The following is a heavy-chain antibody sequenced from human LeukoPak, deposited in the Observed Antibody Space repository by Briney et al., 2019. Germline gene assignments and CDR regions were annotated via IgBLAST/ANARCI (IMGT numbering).Heavy chain of an antibody. Sequence: PSETLSLTCAVYGGSFSGYYWSWIRQPPGKGLEWIGEINHSGSTNYNPSLKSRVTISVDTSKNQFSLKLSPVTAANTAVYYCARAGDLKYDSSGYYYGYYFDYWGQGTLVTVSS. D-gene: IGHD3-22*01. J-gene: IGHJ4*02. CDR3: ARAGDLKYDSSGYYYGYYFDY. V-gene: IGHV4-34*01. CDR1: GGSFSGYY. CDR2: INHSGST.